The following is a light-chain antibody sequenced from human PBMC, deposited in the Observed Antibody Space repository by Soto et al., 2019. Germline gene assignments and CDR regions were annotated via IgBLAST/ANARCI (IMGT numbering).Light chain of an antibody. CDR1: ENINTW. V-gene: IGKV1-5*03. CDR2: KAS. J-gene: IGKJ1*01. CDR3: QQYKSYWT. Sequence: DIQMTQSPSTLSASVGDRVTITCRASENINTWLAWYQQQPGKAPKLLIYKASSLQSGAPPRFSGTGSGTEFTLTISSLQPDDFATYYCQQYKSYWTFGQGIKVEIK.